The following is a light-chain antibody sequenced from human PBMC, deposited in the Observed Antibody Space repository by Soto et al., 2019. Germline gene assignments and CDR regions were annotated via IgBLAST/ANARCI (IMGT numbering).Light chain of an antibody. CDR2: RNN. V-gene: IGLV1-47*01. J-gene: IGLJ2*01. CDR3: AAWDDSRSCRGV. Sequence: QSVLTQPPSASGTPGQRVTISCSGSSSNIGSNYVYWYQQLPGTAPKLLIYRNNQRPSGVPDRFSGSKSGTSASLAISGLRSEDEADYYCAAWDDSRSCRGVFGGGTKLTVL. CDR1: SSNIGSNY.